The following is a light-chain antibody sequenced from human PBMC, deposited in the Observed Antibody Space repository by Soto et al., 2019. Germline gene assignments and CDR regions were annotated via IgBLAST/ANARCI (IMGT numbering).Light chain of an antibody. CDR3: YSWNSNSDTHYV. CDR2: DVN. V-gene: IGLV2-14*03. CDR1: SRDIDASSY. J-gene: IGLJ1*01. Sequence: QSALTQPASVSGSPGQSITISCTGTSRDIDASSYVSWYQQHPGQAPKLMISDVNNRPSGISDRFSGSKSGNTASLTISGLQAEDEADYYCYSWNSNSDTHYVFGTGTKLTVL.